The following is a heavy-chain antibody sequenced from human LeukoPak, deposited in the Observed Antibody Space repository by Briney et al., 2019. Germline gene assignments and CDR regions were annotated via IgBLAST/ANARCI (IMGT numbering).Heavy chain of an antibody. V-gene: IGHV1-18*01. CDR2: ISAYNGNT. J-gene: IGHJ6*02. CDR1: GYTFTIYG. CDR3: ARAFWSGYYTFLYYYGMDV. D-gene: IGHD3-3*01. Sequence: ASVTVSFTASGYTFTIYGISWVRQAPGQGLEWVGWISAYNGNTNYAQKLQGRVTMTTDTSTSTAYMELRSLRSDDTAVYYCARAFWSGYYTFLYYYGMDVWGQGTTVTVSS.